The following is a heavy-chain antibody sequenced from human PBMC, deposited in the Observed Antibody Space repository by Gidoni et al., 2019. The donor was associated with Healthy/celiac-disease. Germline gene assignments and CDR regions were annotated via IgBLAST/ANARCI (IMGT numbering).Heavy chain of an antibody. J-gene: IGHJ4*02. Sequence: EVQLVESGGGLVQPGGSLRLSCAASGFTFSSYEMNWVRQAPGKGLEWVSYISSSGSTIYYADSVKGRFTISRDNVKNSLYLQMNSLRAEDTAVYYCTRVAVEVFLEWLETLDYWGQGTLVTVSS. CDR3: TRVAVEVFLEWLETLDY. CDR1: GFTFSSYE. CDR2: ISSSGSTI. V-gene: IGHV3-48*03. D-gene: IGHD3-3*01.